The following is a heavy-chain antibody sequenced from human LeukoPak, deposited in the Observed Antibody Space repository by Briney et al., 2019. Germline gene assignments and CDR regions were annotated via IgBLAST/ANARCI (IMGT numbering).Heavy chain of an antibody. CDR1: GYSISSGYY. Sequence: LSLTCTVSGYSISSGYYWGWIRQPPGKGLEWVSGISWNSGSIGYADSVKGRFTISRDNAKNSLYLQMNSLRAEDTALYYCAKGYMVRGVIGLYYFDYWGQGTLVTVSS. CDR3: AKGYMVRGVIGLYYFDY. D-gene: IGHD3-10*01. V-gene: IGHV3-9*01. CDR2: ISWNSGSI. J-gene: IGHJ4*02.